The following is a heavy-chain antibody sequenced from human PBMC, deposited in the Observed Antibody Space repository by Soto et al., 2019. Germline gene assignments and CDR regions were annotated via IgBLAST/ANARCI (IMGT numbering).Heavy chain of an antibody. J-gene: IGHJ3*02. V-gene: IGHV3-23*01. CDR3: ASDTSFRRRYCSGGSSYPGI. Sequence: GGSLRLSCAASGFTFSSYAMSWVRQAPGKGQEWDSAISGSGGSTYYADSVKGRFTISRDNSKNTLYLQMNSLRAEDTAVYYCASDTSFRRRYCSGGSSYPGIWGQGIMVTVSS. CDR1: GFTFSSYA. CDR2: ISGSGGST. D-gene: IGHD2-15*01.